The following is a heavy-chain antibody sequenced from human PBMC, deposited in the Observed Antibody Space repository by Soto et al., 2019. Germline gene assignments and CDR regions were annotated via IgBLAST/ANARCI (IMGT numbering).Heavy chain of an antibody. CDR3: ATSFRYFDN. V-gene: IGHV3-23*01. CDR1: GFTPTTTP. D-gene: IGHD3-9*01. J-gene: IGHJ4*02. Sequence: EVQLLESGGGLVLPGGSLRLSCAGSGFTPTTTPLSWVRQAPGKGLEWLTSISGTASRTYYVDSVKGRFFISRDNSKNTVTLQMSNLTVDDTAVYYCATSFRYFDNWGQGTRVSVSS. CDR2: ISGTASRT.